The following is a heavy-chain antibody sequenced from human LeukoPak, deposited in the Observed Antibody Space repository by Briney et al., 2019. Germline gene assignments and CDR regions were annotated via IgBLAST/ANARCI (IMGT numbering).Heavy chain of an antibody. J-gene: IGHJ4*02. V-gene: IGHV3-21*01. CDR2: ISSSSSYI. D-gene: IGHD6-19*01. CDR1: GFTFSSYS. Sequence: GGSLRLSCAASGFTFSSYSMNWVRQAPGQGLEWVSSISSSSSYIYYADSVKGRFTISRDNAKNSLYLQMNSLRAEDTAVYYCARASRIAVAGTLGGYDYWGQGTLVTVSS. CDR3: ARASRIAVAGTLGGYDY.